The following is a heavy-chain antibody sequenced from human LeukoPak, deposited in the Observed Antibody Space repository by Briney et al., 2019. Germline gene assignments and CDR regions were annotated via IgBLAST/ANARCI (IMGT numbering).Heavy chain of an antibody. CDR1: GDSVTSNF. V-gene: IGHV4-4*07. D-gene: IGHD3-3*01. CDR2: IYASGAV. J-gene: IGHJ4*02. Sequence: SETLSLTCTVSGDSVTSNFWGWIRQPAGKGLEWIGRIYASGAVNYNPSLNNRVTLSADTSKNQFSLKVRSVTAADTAVYYCTRGRHGEGIDSWGQGTLVTVSS. CDR3: TRGRHGEGIDS.